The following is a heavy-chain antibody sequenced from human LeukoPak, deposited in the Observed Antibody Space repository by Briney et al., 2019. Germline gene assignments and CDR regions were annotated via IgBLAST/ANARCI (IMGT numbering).Heavy chain of an antibody. Sequence: PGGSLRLSCAASGFTFSSYAMSWVRQAPGNGLEWVSAISGSGGSTYYADSVKGRFTISRDNSKNTLYLQMNSLRAEDTAVYYCAKDGGITIFGVVIPFDYWGQGTLVTVSS. CDR2: ISGSGGST. CDR1: GFTFSSYA. V-gene: IGHV3-23*01. J-gene: IGHJ4*02. D-gene: IGHD3-3*01. CDR3: AKDGGITIFGVVIPFDY.